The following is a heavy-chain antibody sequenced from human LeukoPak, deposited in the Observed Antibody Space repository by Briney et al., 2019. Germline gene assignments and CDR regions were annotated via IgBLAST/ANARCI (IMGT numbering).Heavy chain of an antibody. Sequence: PSETLSLTCTVSGGCISSYYWSWIRQPPGKGLEWIGYIYYSGSTNYNPSLKSRVTISVDTSKNQFSLKLSSVTAADTAVYYCARDKDYYGSGFDPWGQGTLVTVSS. CDR1: GGCISSYY. D-gene: IGHD3-10*01. CDR2: IYYSGST. V-gene: IGHV4-59*01. J-gene: IGHJ5*02. CDR3: ARDKDYYGSGFDP.